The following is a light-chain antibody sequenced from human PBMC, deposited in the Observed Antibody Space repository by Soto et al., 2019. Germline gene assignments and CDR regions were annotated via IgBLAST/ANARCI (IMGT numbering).Light chain of an antibody. CDR3: QTWGTGIWV. CDR1: SGHNNYA. CDR2: VNSDGSH. J-gene: IGLJ3*02. V-gene: IGLV4-69*01. Sequence: QLVLTQSPSASASLGASVKLTCTLSSGHNNYAIAWHQQQPEKGPRYLMKVNSDGSHSKGDGIPDRFSGSSSGAERYLTISSLQSEDEADYYCQTWGTGIWVFGGGTQLTVL.